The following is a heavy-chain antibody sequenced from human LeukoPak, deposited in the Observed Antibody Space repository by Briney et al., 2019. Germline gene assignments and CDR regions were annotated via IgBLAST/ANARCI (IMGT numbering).Heavy chain of an antibody. J-gene: IGHJ3*02. CDR3: ARDPREDYYDSSGAFDI. CDR2: IIPIFGIA. CDR1: GGTFSSYA. D-gene: IGHD3-22*01. Sequence: SVKVSCKASGGTFSSYAISWVRQAPGQGLEWMGRIIPIFGIANYAQRFQGRVTITADKSTSTAYMELSSLRSEDTAVYYCARDPREDYYDSSGAFDIWGQGTMVTVSS. V-gene: IGHV1-69*04.